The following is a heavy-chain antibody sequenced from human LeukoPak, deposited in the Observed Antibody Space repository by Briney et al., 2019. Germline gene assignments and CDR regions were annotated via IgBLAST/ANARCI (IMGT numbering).Heavy chain of an antibody. CDR2: IYYSGST. CDR1: GGSISSYY. CDR3: ARESTAHNWFDP. V-gene: IGHV4-59*01. Sequence: SGTLSLTCTVSGGSISSYYWSWIRQPPGKGLEWIGYIYYSGSTNYNPSLKSRVTISVDTSKNQFSLKLSSVTAADTAVYYCARESTAHNWFDPWGQGTLVTVSS. D-gene: IGHD5-18*01. J-gene: IGHJ5*02.